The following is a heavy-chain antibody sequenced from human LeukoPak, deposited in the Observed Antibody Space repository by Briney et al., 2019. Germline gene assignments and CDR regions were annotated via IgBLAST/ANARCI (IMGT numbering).Heavy chain of an antibody. D-gene: IGHD3-22*01. J-gene: IGHJ3*02. Sequence: GGSLRLSCAASGFTFSSYAMHWVRQAPGKGLEWVAVISYDGSNKYYADSVKGRLTISRDNSKNTLYLQMNSLRAEDTAVYYCARDGSAIVVVEGAFDIWGQGTMVTVSS. CDR1: GFTFSSYA. CDR2: ISYDGSNK. CDR3: ARDGSAIVVVEGAFDI. V-gene: IGHV3-30-3*01.